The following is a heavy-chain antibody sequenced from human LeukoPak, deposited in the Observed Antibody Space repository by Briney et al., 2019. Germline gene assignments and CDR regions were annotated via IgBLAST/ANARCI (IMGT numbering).Heavy chain of an antibody. CDR2: MDPKSGGT. V-gene: IGHV1-2*02. CDR3: ARGAGNNLVCN. J-gene: IGHJ1*01. Sequence: ASVKVSCKASGYTFTDYYMHWVRQAPGKGLEWMGWMDPKSGGTKYAQKFQGRVTLTRDTSISTAHMELSSLRSDDTAVYYCARGAGNNLVCNLGPGTLGTVSS. D-gene: IGHD1-1*01. CDR1: GYTFTDYY.